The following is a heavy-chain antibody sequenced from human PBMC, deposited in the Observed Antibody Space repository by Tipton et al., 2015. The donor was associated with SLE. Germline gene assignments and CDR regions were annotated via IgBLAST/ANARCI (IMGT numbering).Heavy chain of an antibody. CDR1: GGSISSSSYY. V-gene: IGHV4-61*05. J-gene: IGHJ6*02. CDR3: ARDLDPRITRVQGPYGMDV. CDR2: IYYSGST. Sequence: TLSLTCTVSGGSISSSSYYWGWNRQPPGKGLEWIGYIYYSGSTNYNPSLKSRVTISVDTSKNQFSLKLSSVTDADTAVYYCARDLDPRITRVQGPYGMDVWGQGTTVTVSS. D-gene: IGHD3-10*01.